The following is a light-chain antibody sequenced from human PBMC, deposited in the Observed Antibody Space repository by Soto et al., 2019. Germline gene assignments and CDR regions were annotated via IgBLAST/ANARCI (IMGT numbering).Light chain of an antibody. CDR1: QGLSSY. Sequence: VIWMTQSPSLLSASTGDRVTISCRMSQGLSSYLAWYQQKPGKAPELLIYAASTLQSGVPSRFSGSGSGTDFNLTISCLQSEDFATYYWQQYYSFPRTFGQGTKVEIK. CDR3: QQYYSFPRT. J-gene: IGKJ1*01. V-gene: IGKV1D-8*01. CDR2: AAS.